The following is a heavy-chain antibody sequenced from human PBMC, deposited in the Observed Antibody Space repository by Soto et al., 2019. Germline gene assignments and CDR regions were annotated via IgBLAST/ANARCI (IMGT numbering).Heavy chain of an antibody. CDR3: ARGSGQDYLAFDI. D-gene: IGHD2-15*01. CDR1: GYTLTGYY. Sequence: QVQVVQSAADVKKPGASVKVSCKASGYTLTGYYMHWVRQAPGERLEWMGWINPNSGDTNYAQKFQGRGTRTIDTSVNTAYMDLGGLRSDDTAVYYCARGSGQDYLAFDIWGQGTVVTVSS. V-gene: IGHV1-2*02. CDR2: INPNSGDT. J-gene: IGHJ3*02.